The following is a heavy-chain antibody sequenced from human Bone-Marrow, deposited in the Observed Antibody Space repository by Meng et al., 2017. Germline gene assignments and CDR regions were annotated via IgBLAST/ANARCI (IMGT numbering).Heavy chain of an antibody. V-gene: IGHV4-61*02. Sequence: SETLSLTCTVSGGSISSGSYYWSWIRQPAGKGLEWIGRIYTSGSTNYNLSLKSRVTISVDTSKNQFSLKLSSVTAADTAVYYCARARIMITFGGVIVSDEYYFDYWGQGTLVTVSS. CDR2: IYTSGST. D-gene: IGHD3-16*02. CDR1: GGSISSGSYY. J-gene: IGHJ4*02. CDR3: ARARIMITFGGVIVSDEYYFDY.